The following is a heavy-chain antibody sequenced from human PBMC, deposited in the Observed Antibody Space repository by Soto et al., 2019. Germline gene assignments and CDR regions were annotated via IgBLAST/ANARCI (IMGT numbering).Heavy chain of an antibody. CDR1: GFSFSTYW. CDR3: AKGGHIDF. V-gene: IGHV3-7*03. Sequence: EVQLVESGGGLVQPGGSLRLSCAASGFSFSTYWMSWVRQAPGKGLEWVANIKDDGGETYYVDSVKGRFTISRDNAKTSLFLQMNSLRAEDTAVYYCAKGGHIDFCGLGTLVTVSS. J-gene: IGHJ4*02. CDR2: IKDDGGET. D-gene: IGHD3-16*01.